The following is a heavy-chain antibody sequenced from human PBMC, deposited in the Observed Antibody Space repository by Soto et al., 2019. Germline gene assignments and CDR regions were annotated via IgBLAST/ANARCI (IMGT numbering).Heavy chain of an antibody. CDR2: MNPNSGNT. V-gene: IGHV1-8*01. D-gene: IGHD2-21*01. J-gene: IGHJ3*02. CDR3: ASYIVVLANVYAFEI. CDR1: GYTFTSYD. Sequence: QVQLVQSGAEVKKPGASVKVSCKASGYTFTSYDINWVRQATGQGLEWMGWMNPNSGNTGYAQKFQGRVTMTRNTAIRRAYMQLRRLISEDTVEYYCASYIVVLANVYAFEIWGPGTMVT.